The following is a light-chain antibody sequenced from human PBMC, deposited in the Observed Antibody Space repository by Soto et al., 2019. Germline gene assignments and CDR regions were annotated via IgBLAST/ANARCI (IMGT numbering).Light chain of an antibody. V-gene: IGKV1-5*03. CDR2: EAS. J-gene: IGKJ1*01. Sequence: DIQMTQSPSTLSASVGDRVTITCRASQTLTGNLAWYQQKPGKAPNLLIYEASSLESGVPSRFSATGFDTEFTLTISSLQPDDFATYYCQQYKFYWTFGQGTRVGIK. CDR3: QQYKFYWT. CDR1: QTLTGN.